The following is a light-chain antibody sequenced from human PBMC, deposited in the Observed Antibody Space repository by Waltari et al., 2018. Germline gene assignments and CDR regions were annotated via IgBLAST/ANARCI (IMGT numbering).Light chain of an antibody. Sequence: DIQMTQSPSSVSASVGDRVTLTCRASQGSSSRLAWYQQKPGKAPKLLIYDASSLNSGVPSRFSGSGSVTEFTLTISSLQPEDFATYYCLQVDSFPRTFGQGTKVEVK. CDR1: QGSSSR. CDR3: LQVDSFPRT. CDR2: DAS. J-gene: IGKJ1*01. V-gene: IGKV1-12*01.